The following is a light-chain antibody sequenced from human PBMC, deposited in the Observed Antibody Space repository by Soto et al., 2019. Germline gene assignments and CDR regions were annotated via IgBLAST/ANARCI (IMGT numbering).Light chain of an antibody. V-gene: IGLV1-47*02. Sequence: QSVLTQPPSASGTPGQRVTISCSGSSSNIGYNYVYWYQQLPGTAPKLLIYSNNQRPSGVPDRFSGSKSGTSASLAISGLRSEDAADYYCAAWDDSLSGVVFGGGTKVTVL. CDR3: AAWDDSLSGVV. CDR2: SNN. J-gene: IGLJ2*01. CDR1: SSNIGYNY.